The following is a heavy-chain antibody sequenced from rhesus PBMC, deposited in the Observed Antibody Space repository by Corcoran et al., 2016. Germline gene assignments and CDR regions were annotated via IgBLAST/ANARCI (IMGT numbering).Heavy chain of an antibody. CDR1: GVSLYGNY. V-gene: IGHV4-147*01. J-gene: IGHJ5-2*02. CDR3: ARDAISLDV. CDR2: ISGNSQST. Sequence: QVLLQESGPGLVAPSETLSLTCAVSGVSLYGNYWTCIRPSPGKGLAWIGYISGNSQSTSYNPALGGRVTISKDTSQNQYSLMLTSVTAADSAVYYCARDAISLDVWGRGVLVTVSS.